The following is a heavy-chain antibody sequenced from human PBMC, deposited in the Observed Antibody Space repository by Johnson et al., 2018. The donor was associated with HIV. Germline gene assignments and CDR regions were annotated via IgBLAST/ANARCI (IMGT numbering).Heavy chain of an antibody. CDR1: GFTFSNVW. CDR3: ATSRSRLWSSSGWTNFWAFDI. Sequence: VQLVESGGGLVKPGGSLKVSCAASGFTFSNVWMHWVRQAPGKGLEWVGRIKRKTDGGTTDYDAPVKGKFTIARDDSKNTLYLQMNSLKTEDTAVYYCATSRSRLWSSSGWTNFWAFDIWGQGTMVTVAS. V-gene: IGHV3-15*01. J-gene: IGHJ3*02. D-gene: IGHD6-19*01. CDR2: IKRKTDGGTT.